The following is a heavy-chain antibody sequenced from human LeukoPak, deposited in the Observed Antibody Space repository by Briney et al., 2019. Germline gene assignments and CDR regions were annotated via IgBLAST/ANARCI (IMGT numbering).Heavy chain of an antibody. CDR3: ARHSSLWFGEYYFDY. Sequence: GGSLRLSCAASGFTFSSYEMNWVRQAPGKGLEWVSYISSSGSTIYYADSVKGRFTISRDNAKNSLYLQMNSLRAEDTAVYYCARHSSLWFGEYYFDYWGQGTLVTVSS. V-gene: IGHV3-48*03. CDR2: ISSSGSTI. D-gene: IGHD3-10*01. CDR1: GFTFSSYE. J-gene: IGHJ4*02.